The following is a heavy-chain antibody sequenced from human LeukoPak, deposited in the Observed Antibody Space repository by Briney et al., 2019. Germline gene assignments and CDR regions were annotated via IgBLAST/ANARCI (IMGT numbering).Heavy chain of an antibody. CDR2: IIPIFGTA. CDR1: GGTFSSYA. J-gene: IGHJ4*02. Sequence: SVKVSCKASGGTFSSYAISWVRQAPGQGLEWMGGIIPIFGTANYAQKFQGRVTITTDESTSTAYMERSSLRSEDTAVYYCARDDGSYPGIWGQGTLVTVSS. CDR3: ARDDGSYPGI. D-gene: IGHD1-26*01. V-gene: IGHV1-69*05.